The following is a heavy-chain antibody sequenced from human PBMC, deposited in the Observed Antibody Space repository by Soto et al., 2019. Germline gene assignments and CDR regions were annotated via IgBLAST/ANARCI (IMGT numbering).Heavy chain of an antibody. CDR2: IKTDGSEK. CDR1: GFTFSDNW. CDR3: ATSMGRGGNDY. D-gene: IGHD3-10*01. J-gene: IGHJ4*02. Sequence: EVQLVESGGGLVQPGGSLRLSCAASGFTFSDNWMSWVRQAPGKGLECVANIKTDGSEKYSVDPVKGRFTIYRDNAKNSLYLQMNSLRAEDTAVYYCATSMGRGGNDYWGQGTLVAVSS. V-gene: IGHV3-7*05.